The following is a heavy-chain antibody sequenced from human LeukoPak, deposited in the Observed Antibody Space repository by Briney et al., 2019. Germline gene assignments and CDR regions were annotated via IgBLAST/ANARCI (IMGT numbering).Heavy chain of an antibody. CDR2: IYYSGRT. CDR1: GDSISSSSYY. CDR3: ARLAPGYCSSTNCYAFDY. D-gene: IGHD2-2*01. J-gene: IGHJ4*02. V-gene: IGHV4-39*01. Sequence: SETLSLTCSVSGDSISSSSYYWGWIRQPPGKGLEWIWSIYYSGRTYYNPTLKTRVTIAVDTSKNQFSLKLNSVTAADTSVYYCARLAPGYCSSTNCYAFDYWGRGALVTVSS.